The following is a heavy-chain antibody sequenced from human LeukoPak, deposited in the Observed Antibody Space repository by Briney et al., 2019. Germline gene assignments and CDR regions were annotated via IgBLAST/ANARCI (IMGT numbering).Heavy chain of an antibody. CDR2: ISSSSSYI. CDR3: ARNHDYGDYQAFDI. J-gene: IGHJ3*02. CDR1: GFTFSSYS. V-gene: IGHV3-21*01. D-gene: IGHD4-17*01. Sequence: PGGSLRLSCAASGFTFSSYSMNWVRQAPGKGLEWVSSISSSSSYIYYADSVKGRFTISRDNAKNSLYLQMNSLRAEDTAVYYCARNHDYGDYQAFDIWGQGTMVTVSS.